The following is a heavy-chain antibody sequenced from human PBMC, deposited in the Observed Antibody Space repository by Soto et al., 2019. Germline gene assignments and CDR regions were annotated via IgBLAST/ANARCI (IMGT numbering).Heavy chain of an antibody. Sequence: EVQLVESGGGLVKPGGSLRLSCAASGFSFSDYSMNWVRQAPWKGLEWVSSISGSSSYIYYADSLKGRVTVSRDNAEKSLYLQMNSLRAEDTAVYYCARDGAYCSGTGCRDYYHYMDVWGKGTTVTVSS. CDR3: ARDGAYCSGTGCRDYYHYMDV. V-gene: IGHV3-21*01. CDR1: GFSFSDYS. CDR2: ISGSSSYI. J-gene: IGHJ6*03. D-gene: IGHD2-2*01.